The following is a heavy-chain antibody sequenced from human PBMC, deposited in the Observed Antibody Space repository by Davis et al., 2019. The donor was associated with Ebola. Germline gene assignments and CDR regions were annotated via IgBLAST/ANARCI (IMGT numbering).Heavy chain of an antibody. V-gene: IGHV1-18*01. CDR1: GYTFTGYD. CDR2: ISAYNGNT. CDR3: ARGVLWFGESPSYYFDY. Sequence: ASVKVSCKASGYTFTGYDINWVRQAPGQGLEWMGWISAYNGNTNYAQKLQGRVTMTTDTSTSTAYMELRSLRSDDTAVYYCARGVLWFGESPSYYFDYWGQGTLVTVSS. D-gene: IGHD3-10*01. J-gene: IGHJ4*02.